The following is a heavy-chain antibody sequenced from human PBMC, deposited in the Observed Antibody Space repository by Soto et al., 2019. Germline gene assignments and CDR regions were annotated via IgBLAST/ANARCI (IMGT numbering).Heavy chain of an antibody. CDR3: ARGRTYYDILTHYYGMDV. D-gene: IGHD3-9*01. CDR1: GGSISSGDYY. J-gene: IGHJ6*02. Sequence: QVQLQESGPGLVKPSQTLSLTCTVSGGSISSGDYYWSWIRQPPGKGLEWIGYIYYSGSTYYNPSLKCRVTISVDTSKNQFSLKLSSVTAADTAVYYCARGRTYYDILTHYYGMDVWGQGTTVTVSS. CDR2: IYYSGST. V-gene: IGHV4-30-4*01.